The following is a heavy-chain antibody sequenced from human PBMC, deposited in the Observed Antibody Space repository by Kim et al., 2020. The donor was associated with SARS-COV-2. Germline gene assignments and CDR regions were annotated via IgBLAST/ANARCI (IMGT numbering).Heavy chain of an antibody. CDR2: IYYSGRT. CDR1: GGSISSYY. D-gene: IGHD1-26*01. J-gene: IGHJ4*02. CDR3: ARAGWELRTGEWRSFDY. V-gene: IGHV4-59*13. Sequence: SETLSLTCTVSGGSISSYYWSWIRQPPGKGLEWIGYIYYSGRTNYNPSLKSRVTISVDTSKNQFSLKLSSVTAADTAVYYCARAGWELRTGEWRSFDYWGQGTLVTVSS.